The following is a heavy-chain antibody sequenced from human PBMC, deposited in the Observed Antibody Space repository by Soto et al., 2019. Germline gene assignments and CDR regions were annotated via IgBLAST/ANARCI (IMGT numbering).Heavy chain of an antibody. J-gene: IGHJ6*02. CDR1: GYTFTSYA. CDR2: INAGNGNT. V-gene: IGHV1-3*01. Sequence: QVQLVQSGAEVKKPGASVKVSCKASGYTFTSYAMHWVRQAPGQRLEWMGWINAGNGNTKYSQKFQGRVTITRDTAASTAYMELSSLRSEDTAVYYCAAPALAARLRYYYDGIDVWGQGTTVTVSS. D-gene: IGHD6-6*01. CDR3: AAPALAARLRYYYDGIDV.